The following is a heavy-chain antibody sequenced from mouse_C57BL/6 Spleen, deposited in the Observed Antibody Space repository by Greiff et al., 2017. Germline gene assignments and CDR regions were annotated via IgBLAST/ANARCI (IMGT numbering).Heavy chain of an antibody. CDR2: ISYSGST. V-gene: IGHV3-1*01. D-gene: IGHD2-3*01. CDR3: ARENDGYYGWFAY. CDR1: GYSITSGYD. Sequence: EVKLVESGPGMVKPSQSLSLTCTVTGYSITSGYDWHWIRHFPGNKLEWMGYISYSGSTNYNPSLKSRISITHDTSKNHFFLKLNSVTTEDTATYYCARENDGYYGWFAYWGQGTLVTVSA. J-gene: IGHJ3*01.